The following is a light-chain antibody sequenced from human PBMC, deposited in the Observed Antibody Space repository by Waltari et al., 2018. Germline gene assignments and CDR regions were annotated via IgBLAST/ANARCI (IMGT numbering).Light chain of an antibody. CDR1: SSDIGGYNY. J-gene: IGLJ1*01. CDR2: EVS. Sequence: QAALTQPRSVSGSPGQSVTISCTGTSSDIGGYNYVSWYQQHPGTAPKLMIYEVSERPSGVSDRFSGSKSGNTASLTISGLQPEDEADYSCTSYAGSNTFIFGSGTRLTVL. V-gene: IGLV2-11*01. CDR3: TSYAGSNTFI.